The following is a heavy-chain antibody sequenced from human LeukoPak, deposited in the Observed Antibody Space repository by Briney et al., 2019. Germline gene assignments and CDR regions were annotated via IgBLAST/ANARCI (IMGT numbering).Heavy chain of an antibody. D-gene: IGHD1-26*01. CDR1: GFTFSSYS. Sequence: GGSLRLSCAASGFTFSSYSMNWVRQAPGKGLEWVSYISSSSSTIYYADSVKGRSTISRDNAKNSLYLQMNSLRAEDTAVYYCARDSPRSYRNAFDIWGQGTMVTVSS. CDR2: ISSSSSTI. CDR3: ARDSPRSYRNAFDI. J-gene: IGHJ3*02. V-gene: IGHV3-48*01.